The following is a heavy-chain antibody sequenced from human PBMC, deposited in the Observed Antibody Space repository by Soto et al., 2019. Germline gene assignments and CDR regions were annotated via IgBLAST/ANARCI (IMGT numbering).Heavy chain of an antibody. Sequence: ASVKVSCKASGYTFTSYAMHWVRQAPGQRLEWMGWINAGNGNTKYAQKFQGRVTITADTSTDTAYMELSSLRSEDTAVYYCVMVRGVIHCFDPWGQGTLVTVSS. CDR2: INAGNGNT. V-gene: IGHV1-3*01. CDR3: VMVRGVIHCFDP. CDR1: GYTFTSYA. J-gene: IGHJ5*02. D-gene: IGHD3-10*01.